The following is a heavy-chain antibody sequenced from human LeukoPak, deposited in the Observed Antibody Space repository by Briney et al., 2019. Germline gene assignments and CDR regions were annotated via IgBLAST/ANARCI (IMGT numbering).Heavy chain of an antibody. CDR2: INHSGST. Sequence: PSETLSLTCAAYGGSFSGYYWSWIRQPPGKGLEWIGEINHSGSTNYNPSLKSRVTISVDTSKNQFSLKLSSVTAADTAVYYCASRKFYYYYMDVWGKGTTVTVSS. CDR3: ASRKFYYYYMDV. CDR1: GGSFSGYY. V-gene: IGHV4-34*01. J-gene: IGHJ6*03.